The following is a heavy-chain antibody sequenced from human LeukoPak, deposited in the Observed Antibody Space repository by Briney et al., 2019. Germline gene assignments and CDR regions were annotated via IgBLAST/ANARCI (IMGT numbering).Heavy chain of an antibody. CDR3: ARESIQLPYYYYYYMDV. CDR2: INPNSGGT. Sequence: ASVKVSCKASGYTFTGYYMHWVRQAPGQGLEWMGWINPNSGGTNYAQKFQGRVTMTRDTSISTAYMELSRLRSDDTAVYYCARESIQLPYYYYYYMDVWGKGTTVTISS. V-gene: IGHV1-2*02. D-gene: IGHD5-18*01. CDR1: GYTFTGYY. J-gene: IGHJ6*03.